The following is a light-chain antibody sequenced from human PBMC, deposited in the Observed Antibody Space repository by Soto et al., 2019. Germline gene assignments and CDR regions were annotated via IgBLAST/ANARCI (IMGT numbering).Light chain of an antibody. Sequence: EIVMTQSPATLSVSPGERVALSCRASQSVSSNLAWYQQKPGQAPRLLIFGASTRATGIPARFGGSGSGTEFTLTISSLQSEDFAVYYCQPYNKWPPITSGQRTRLAIK. CDR2: GAS. J-gene: IGKJ5*01. CDR1: QSVSSN. V-gene: IGKV3-15*01. CDR3: QPYNKWPPIT.